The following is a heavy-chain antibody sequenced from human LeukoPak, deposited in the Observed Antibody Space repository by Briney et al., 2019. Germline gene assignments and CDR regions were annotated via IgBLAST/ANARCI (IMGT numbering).Heavy chain of an antibody. CDR3: ARCKGGWSDHFYGMDV. CDR2: IYSDGTT. Sequence: TGGSLKLSCVALGFTLRANTLTWTGRTPGGGLEGVQLIYSDGTTKYADSAKGRFTISRDNSKSMVYLQMDRLRAEDTAVYYCARCKGGWSDHFYGMDVWGQGTTVTVSS. J-gene: IGHJ6*02. D-gene: IGHD6-19*01. CDR1: GFTLRANT. V-gene: IGHV3-53*01.